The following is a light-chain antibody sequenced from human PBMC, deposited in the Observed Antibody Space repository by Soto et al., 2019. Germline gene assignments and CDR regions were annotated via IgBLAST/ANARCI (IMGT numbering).Light chain of an antibody. CDR1: SSDVGGYNY. J-gene: IGLJ2*01. CDR3: SSYAGSNNLVV. Sequence: QSVLTQPPSASGSPGQSVTISCTGTSSDVGGYNYVSWYQQHPGKAPKLMIYEVSKRPSGVPDRFSGSKSGNTASLTVSGLQAEDEADYYCSSYAGSNNLVVFGGGTKVPS. CDR2: EVS. V-gene: IGLV2-8*01.